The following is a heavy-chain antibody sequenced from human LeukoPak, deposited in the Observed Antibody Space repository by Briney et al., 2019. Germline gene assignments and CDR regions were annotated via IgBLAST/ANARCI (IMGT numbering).Heavy chain of an antibody. J-gene: IGHJ5*02. CDR3: AREPYSNYGTWFDP. CDR1: GYTFTGYY. V-gene: IGHV1-2*02. CDR2: INPNSGGT. D-gene: IGHD4-11*01. Sequence: ASVKVSCKASGYTFTGYYMHWVRQAPGQGLEWMGWINPNSGGTNYAQKFQGRVTMTRDTSISTAYMELSRLRSDDTAVYYCAREPYSNYGTWFDPWGQGTLVTVSS.